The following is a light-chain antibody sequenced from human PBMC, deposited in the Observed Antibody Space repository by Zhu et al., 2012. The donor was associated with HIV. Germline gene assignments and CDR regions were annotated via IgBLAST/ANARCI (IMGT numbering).Light chain of an antibody. CDR1: QTVTK. V-gene: IGKV3-20*01. J-gene: IGKJ3*01. Sequence: EIVLTQFPGTLSLSPGETTILSCKASQTVTKLAWYQQKPGQAPSLVIYNVINRATGIPDRFSGSGSGTGFTLTIRRLEPEDFAVYYCQQYGDSITFGPGTRVDFK. CDR2: NVI. CDR3: QQYGDSIT.